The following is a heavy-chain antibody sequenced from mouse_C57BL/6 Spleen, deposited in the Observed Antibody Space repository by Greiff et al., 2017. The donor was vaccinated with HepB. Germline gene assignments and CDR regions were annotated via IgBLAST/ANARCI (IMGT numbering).Heavy chain of an antibody. D-gene: IGHD1-1*01. CDR2: INPNNGGT. Sequence: EVQLQQSGPELVKPGASVKISCKASGYTFTDYYMNWVKQSHGKSLEWIGDINPNNGGTSYNQKFKGKATLTVDKSSSTAYMELRSLTSEDSAVYYCARSGTTVVAIGYWYFDVWGTGTTVTVSS. J-gene: IGHJ1*03. V-gene: IGHV1-26*01. CDR1: GYTFTDYY. CDR3: ARSGTTVVAIGYWYFDV.